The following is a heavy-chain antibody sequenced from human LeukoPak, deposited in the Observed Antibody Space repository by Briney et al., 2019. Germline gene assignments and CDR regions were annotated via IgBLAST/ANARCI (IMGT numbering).Heavy chain of an antibody. V-gene: IGHV4-59*08. J-gene: IGHJ6*02. Sequence: PSGTLSLTCAVSGGSISSYYWSWVRQPPGKGLEWVWHIYYSGSTNNNPSPKSRVTISVDTSKNQFSLKLSSVTAADTAVYYCARMSVPSGYDFWSGYYSGRLGYYYYGMDVWGQGTTVTVSS. D-gene: IGHD3-3*01. CDR2: IYYSGST. CDR3: ARMSVPSGYDFWSGYYSGRLGYYYYGMDV. CDR1: GGSISSYY.